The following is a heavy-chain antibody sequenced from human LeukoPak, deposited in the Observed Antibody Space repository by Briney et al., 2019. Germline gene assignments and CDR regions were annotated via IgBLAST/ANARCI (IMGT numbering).Heavy chain of an antibody. CDR3: AREGGVVPAAIVPAFDI. CDR2: IIPIFGTA. V-gene: IGHV1-69*13. J-gene: IGHJ3*02. CDR1: GGTFSSYA. D-gene: IGHD2-2*02. Sequence: SVKVSCKASGGTFSSYAISWVRQAPGQGLEWMGGIIPIFGTANYAQKLQGRVTITADESTSTAYMELSSLRSEDTAVYYCAREGGVVPAAIVPAFDIWGQGTMVTVSS.